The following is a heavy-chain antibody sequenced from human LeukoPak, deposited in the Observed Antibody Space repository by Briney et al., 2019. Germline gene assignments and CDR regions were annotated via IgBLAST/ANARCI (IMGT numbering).Heavy chain of an antibody. V-gene: IGHV3-33*08. J-gene: IGHJ4*02. CDR2: IWSDGSYK. Sequence: GRPQRLSCAASGFTFSSYDFHWPRQAPGKGLEWVAVIWSDGSYKYYADSVKGRFTISRDDSKNTLYLQMNSLRAGDRAVFYCGRGFSLQLFDYGGEGTLVTVFS. CDR1: GFTFSSYD. D-gene: IGHD5-24*01. CDR3: GRGFSLQLFDY.